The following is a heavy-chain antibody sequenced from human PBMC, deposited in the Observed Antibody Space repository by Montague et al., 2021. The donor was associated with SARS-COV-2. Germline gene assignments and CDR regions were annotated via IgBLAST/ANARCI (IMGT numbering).Heavy chain of an antibody. Sequence: SETLSLTCNVSGGSISSGYWWTWVREPPGKGLEWIGEMHHSGSTNYNPSLKSRATISVDKSKNTFSLKLKYVTAADTAVYYCAKPSICEGSACYWYFDPWGRGTLVTVSS. CDR1: GGSISSGYW. CDR2: MHHSGST. J-gene: IGHJ2*01. D-gene: IGHD2-15*01. CDR3: AKPSICEGSACYWYFDP. V-gene: IGHV4-4*02.